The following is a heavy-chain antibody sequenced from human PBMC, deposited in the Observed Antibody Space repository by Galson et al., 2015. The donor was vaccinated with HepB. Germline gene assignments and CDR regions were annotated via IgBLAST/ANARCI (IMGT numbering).Heavy chain of an antibody. CDR2: ISYDGSNK. D-gene: IGHD3-22*01. J-gene: IGHJ4*02. V-gene: IGHV3-30*18. Sequence: SLRLSCAASGFTFSSYGMHWVRQAPGKGLEWVAVISYDGSNKYYADSVKGRFTISRDNSKNTLYLQMNSLRAEDTAVYYCAKLDWGSSGYHDYWGQGTLVTVSS. CDR1: GFTFSSYG. CDR3: AKLDWGSSGYHDY.